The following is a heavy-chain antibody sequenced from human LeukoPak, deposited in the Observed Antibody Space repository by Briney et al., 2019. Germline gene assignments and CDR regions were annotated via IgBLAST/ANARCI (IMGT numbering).Heavy chain of an antibody. D-gene: IGHD7-27*01. CDR1: GYTFTDYY. CDR3: ARVLTVGFDS. CDR2: IYPNRGGT. V-gene: IGHV1-2*06. Sequence: ASVTVSCKASGYTFTDYYIHWVRQAPGQGLEWMGRIYPNRGGTNFAQKFQGRVTMTRDTSISTAYMELSRLRSDDTAVYYCARVLTVGFDSWGQGTLVTVSS. J-gene: IGHJ4*02.